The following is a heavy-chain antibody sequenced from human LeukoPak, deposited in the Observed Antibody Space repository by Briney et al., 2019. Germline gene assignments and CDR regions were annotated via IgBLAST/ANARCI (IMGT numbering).Heavy chain of an antibody. CDR1: GYTFTSYG. Sequence: ASVKVSCKASGYTFTSYGISWVRQAPGQGLEWMGWVSAYNGNTNYAQKLQDRVTITRDTSASTAYMELSSLRSEDTAVYYCARVLYGDVLDYWGQGTLVTVSS. CDR2: VSAYNGNT. D-gene: IGHD3-10*02. V-gene: IGHV1-18*01. CDR3: ARVLYGDVLDY. J-gene: IGHJ4*02.